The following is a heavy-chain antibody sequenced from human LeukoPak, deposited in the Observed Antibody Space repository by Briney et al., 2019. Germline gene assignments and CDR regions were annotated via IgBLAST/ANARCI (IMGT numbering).Heavy chain of an antibody. D-gene: IGHD6-19*01. Sequence: KPSETLSLNCSVSGGSICSFYWSWIRPPPGKGLEWCGSLYYSGITNYNPSLKSRGTISVDTSKNQFSLKLSSGTAADTAVYYCASARDFGWEGMWNWGQGTLVTVSS. CDR2: LYYSGIT. J-gene: IGHJ4*02. CDR3: ASARDFGWEGMWN. CDR1: GGSICSFY. V-gene: IGHV4-59*08.